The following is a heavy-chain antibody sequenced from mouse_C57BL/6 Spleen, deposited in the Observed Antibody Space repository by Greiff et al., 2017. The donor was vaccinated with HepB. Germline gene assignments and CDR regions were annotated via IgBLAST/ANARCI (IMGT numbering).Heavy chain of an antibody. V-gene: IGHV1-15*01. Sequence: VQLQQSGAELVRPGASVTLSCKASGYTFTDYEMHWVKQTPVHGLEWIGAIDPETGGTAYNQKFKGKAILTADKSSSTAYMELRSLTSEDSAVYYCTRSPYGKKYAMDYWGQGTSVTVSS. D-gene: IGHD2-1*01. J-gene: IGHJ4*01. CDR2: IDPETGGT. CDR3: TRSPYGKKYAMDY. CDR1: GYTFTDYE.